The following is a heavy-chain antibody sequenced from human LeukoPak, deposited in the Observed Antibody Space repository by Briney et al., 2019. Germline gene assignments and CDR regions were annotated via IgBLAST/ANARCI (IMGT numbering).Heavy chain of an antibody. J-gene: IGHJ4*02. CDR3: ARGWSSSWYLDY. CDR1: GFTFSNYW. V-gene: IGHV3-7*01. CDR2: IKEDGSEK. Sequence: GGSLRLSCVVSGFTFSNYWMSWVRQAPGRGLEWVANIKEDGSEKYYVDSVKGRFTISRDNAKNSLYLQMNSLRAEDTALYYCARGWSSSWYLDYWGQGTLVTVSS. D-gene: IGHD6-13*01.